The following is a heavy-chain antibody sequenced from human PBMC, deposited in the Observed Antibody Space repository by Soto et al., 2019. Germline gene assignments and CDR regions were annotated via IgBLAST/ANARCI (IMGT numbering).Heavy chain of an antibody. V-gene: IGHV4-30-4*01. CDR1: GASIRSTDYY. Sequence: SETLSLTCTVSGASIRSTDYYWSWIRQAPGKGLEWIGYVYYTGSTYYNPSLMSRLTISVDTSKNQFSLKLTSVTAAETAVYYCVRTAREGAVAPHWFDRWGRGTQVTVSS. D-gene: IGHD2-21*02. J-gene: IGHJ5*02. CDR3: VRTAREGAVAPHWFDR. CDR2: VYYTGST.